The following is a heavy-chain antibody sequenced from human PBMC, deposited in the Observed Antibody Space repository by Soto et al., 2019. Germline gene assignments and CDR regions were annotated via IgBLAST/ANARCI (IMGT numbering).Heavy chain of an antibody. Sequence: QVQLQESGPGLVKPSETLSLTCTVSGGSISSYYWSWIRQPAGKGLEWIGLIYTSGTTNYNPSLHGRVTTSADTSKNPFSHKLSSVTAADTAVYYCARDFAAQLLYPLLAYGMDVWGQGTTVTVSS. V-gene: IGHV4-4*07. J-gene: IGHJ6*02. CDR2: IYTSGTT. D-gene: IGHD2-2*02. CDR3: ARDFAAQLLYPLLAYGMDV. CDR1: GGSISSYY.